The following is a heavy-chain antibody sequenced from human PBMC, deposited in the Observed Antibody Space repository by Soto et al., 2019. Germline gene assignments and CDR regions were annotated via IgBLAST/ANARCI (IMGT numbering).Heavy chain of an antibody. J-gene: IGHJ4*02. CDR3: ARNRAAVTPFEY. Sequence: SETLSLTCTVSGGSISSYYWSWIRQTPGKGLEWIGYIYYSGSTNYNPSLKSRVTISLDTSKNQFSLNLSSVTAADTAVYYCARNRAAVTPFEYWGQGTLVTVS. CDR1: GGSISSYY. CDR2: IYYSGST. D-gene: IGHD4-17*01. V-gene: IGHV4-59*01.